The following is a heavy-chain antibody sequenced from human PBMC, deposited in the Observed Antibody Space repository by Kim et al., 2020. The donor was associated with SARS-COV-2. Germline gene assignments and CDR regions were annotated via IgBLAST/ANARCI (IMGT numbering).Heavy chain of an antibody. CDR3: ARDSSTVTSGYDYYYGMDV. J-gene: IGHJ6*04. D-gene: IGHD4-17*01. CDR1: GGSISSYY. CDR2: IYYSGST. Sequence: SETLSLTCTVSGGSISSYYWSWIRQPPGKGLEWIGYIYYSGSTNYNPSLKSRVTISVDTSKNQFSLKLSSVTAADTAVYYCARDSSTVTSGYDYYYGMDVWGEGTTVTVSS. V-gene: IGHV4-59*13.